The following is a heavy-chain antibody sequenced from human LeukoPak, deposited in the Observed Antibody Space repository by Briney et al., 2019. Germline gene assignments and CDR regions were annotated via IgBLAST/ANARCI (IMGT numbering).Heavy chain of an antibody. J-gene: IGHJ6*03. D-gene: IGHD2-2*02. Sequence: PGGSLRLSCAASGFAFYNYGMKGVRQAPGKGVEGVSGINWNGDRTVYADSVKGRFTISRDNDKNSLYLEMNSRRDEDTAVYYCARKRGVVVVPAAIGFYYYMDVWGKGTTVTISS. V-gene: IGHV3-20*04. CDR3: ARKRGVVVVPAAIGFYYYMDV. CDR2: INWNGDRT. CDR1: GFAFYNYG.